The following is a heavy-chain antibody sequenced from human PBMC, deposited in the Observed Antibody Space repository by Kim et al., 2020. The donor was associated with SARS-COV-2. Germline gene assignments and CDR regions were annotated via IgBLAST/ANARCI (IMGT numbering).Heavy chain of an antibody. J-gene: IGHJ6*02. CDR2: ISSSSSYI. V-gene: IGHV3-21*01. CDR3: ARIPLKERFLEWLLDNYYYGMDV. CDR1: GFTFSSYS. D-gene: IGHD3-3*01. Sequence: GGSLRLSCAASGFTFSSYSMNWVRQAPGKGLEWVSSISSSSSYIYYADSVKGRFTISRDNAKNSLYLQMNSLRAEDTAVYYCARIPLKERFLEWLLDNYYYGMDVWGQGTTVTVSS.